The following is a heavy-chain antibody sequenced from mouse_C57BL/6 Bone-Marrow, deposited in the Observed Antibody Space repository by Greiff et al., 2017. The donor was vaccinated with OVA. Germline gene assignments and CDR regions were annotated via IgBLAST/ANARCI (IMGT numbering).Heavy chain of an antibody. Sequence: EVKVEESGAELVKPGASVKLSCTASGFNIKDYYMHWVKQRTEQGLEWIGRIDPEDGETKYAPKFQGKATITADTSSNTAYLQRSSLTSEDTAVYYCASNWALYAMDYWGQGTSVTVSS. D-gene: IGHD4-1*02. V-gene: IGHV14-2*01. CDR1: GFNIKDYY. CDR2: IDPEDGET. CDR3: ASNWALYAMDY. J-gene: IGHJ4*01.